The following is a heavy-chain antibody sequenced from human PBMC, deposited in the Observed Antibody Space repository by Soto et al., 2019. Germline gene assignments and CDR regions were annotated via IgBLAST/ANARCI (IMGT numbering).Heavy chain of an antibody. V-gene: IGHV3-53*04. CDR3: AREIGRHVDAFDI. J-gene: IGHJ3*02. Sequence: GGSLRLSCAASGFTVSSNYMSWVRQAPGKGLEWVSVIYSGGSTYYADSVKGRFTISRHNSKNTLYLQMNSLRAEDTAVYYCAREIGRHVDAFDIWGQGTMVTVSS. D-gene: IGHD2-21*01. CDR1: GFTVSSNY. CDR2: IYSGGST.